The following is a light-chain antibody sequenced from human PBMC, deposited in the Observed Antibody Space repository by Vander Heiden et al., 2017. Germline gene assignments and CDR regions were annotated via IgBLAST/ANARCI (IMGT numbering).Light chain of an antibody. CDR1: SSDVGCYNY. CDR2: DVS. CDR3: SSYTSSSTLV. Sequence: QSALTQPAPVSGSPGQSITISCTGTSSDVGCYNYASCYQQPPGKAPNLMIYDVSNRPSGVSNRFSGSKSGNTASLTISGLQAEDEADYYCSSYTSSSTLVFGTGTKVTVL. J-gene: IGLJ1*01. V-gene: IGLV2-14*01.